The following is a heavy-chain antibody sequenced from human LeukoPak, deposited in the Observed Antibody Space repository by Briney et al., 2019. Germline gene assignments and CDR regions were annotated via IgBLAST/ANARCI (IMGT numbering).Heavy chain of an antibody. CDR1: GFTFSSYG. D-gene: IGHD5-18*01. CDR3: ARARSSYGYGDAFDI. Sequence: GGSLRLSCAASGFTFSSYGMHWVRQAPGKGLEWVAFIRYDGSSKYYADSVKGRFTISRDNSKNTLYLQMNSLRAEDTAVYYCARARSSYGYGDAFDIWGQGTMVTVSS. V-gene: IGHV3-30*02. J-gene: IGHJ3*02. CDR2: IRYDGSSK.